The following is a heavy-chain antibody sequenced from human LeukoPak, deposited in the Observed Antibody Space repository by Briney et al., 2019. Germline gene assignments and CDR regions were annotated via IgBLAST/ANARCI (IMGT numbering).Heavy chain of an antibody. CDR2: INPDGGST. Sequence: ASVKVSCKASGYTFTSYYMYWVRKAPGQGLEWMGSINPDGGSTRYAQKFQGRVTITRDTSTNTVFMGVSSLRSEDTAVYYCARDYVGDNWFDPWGQGTLVTVSS. V-gene: IGHV1-46*01. CDR3: ARDYVGDNWFDP. D-gene: IGHD3-16*01. J-gene: IGHJ5*02. CDR1: GYTFTSYY.